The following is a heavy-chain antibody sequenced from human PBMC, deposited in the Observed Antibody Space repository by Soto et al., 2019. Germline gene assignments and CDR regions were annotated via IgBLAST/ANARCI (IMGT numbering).Heavy chain of an antibody. V-gene: IGHV3-49*03. CDR1: GFTFGDYA. D-gene: IGHD1-20*01. CDR2: IRSKAYGGTT. J-gene: IGHJ4*02. CDR3: TRKPLITGTTYYFDY. Sequence: GGSLRLSCTASGFTFGDYAMSWFRQAPGKGLEWVGFIRSKAYGGTTEYAASVKGRFTISRDDSKSIAYLQMNSLKTEDTAVYYCTRKPLITGTTYYFDYWGQGTLVTVSS.